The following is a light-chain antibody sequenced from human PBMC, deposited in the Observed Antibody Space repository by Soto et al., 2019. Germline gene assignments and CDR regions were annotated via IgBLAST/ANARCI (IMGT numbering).Light chain of an antibody. Sequence: QSVLTQPPSVSAAPGQKVTISCSGISSNIGNNYVSWYQQLPGTAPKLLIYENNKRPSGIPDRLSGSKSGTSATLGITGLQTGDEADYYCGTWDSSLSAVVFGGGTQLTVL. CDR2: ENN. J-gene: IGLJ2*01. CDR3: GTWDSSLSAVV. V-gene: IGLV1-51*02. CDR1: SSNIGNNY.